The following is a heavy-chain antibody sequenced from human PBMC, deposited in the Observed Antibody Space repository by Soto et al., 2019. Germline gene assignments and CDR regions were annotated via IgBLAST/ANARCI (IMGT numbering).Heavy chain of an antibody. CDR3: ARIGTGTTRDYGMDV. Sequence: QKFQGRVTITRDTSASTAYMELSSLRSEDTAVYYCARIGTGTTRDYGMDVWGQGTKVTVSS. D-gene: IGHD1-7*01. V-gene: IGHV1-3*01. J-gene: IGHJ6*02.